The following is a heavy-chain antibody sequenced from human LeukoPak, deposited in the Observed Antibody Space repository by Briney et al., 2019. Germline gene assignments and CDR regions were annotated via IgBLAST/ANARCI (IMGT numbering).Heavy chain of an antibody. Sequence: GSLRLSCAASGFTLSRYSMNWVRQPPGKGLEWIGEINHSGSTNYNPSLKSRVTISVDTSKNQFSLKLSSVTAADTAVYYCAREPYGSGSYRLDVWGKGTTVTVSS. V-gene: IGHV4-34*01. D-gene: IGHD3-10*01. CDR1: GFTLSRYS. CDR3: AREPYGSGSYRLDV. J-gene: IGHJ6*04. CDR2: INHSGST.